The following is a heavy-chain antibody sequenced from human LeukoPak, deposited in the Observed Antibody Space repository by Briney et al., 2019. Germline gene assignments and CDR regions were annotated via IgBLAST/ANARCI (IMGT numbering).Heavy chain of an antibody. V-gene: IGHV3-23*01. D-gene: IGHD6-13*01. Sequence: PGGSLRLSCAASGFTFSSYAMSWVRQAPGKGLEWVSTISGSGGSTYYADSVKGRFTISRDNSKNTLYLQMNSLRAEDTAVYYCAKDGWYSSSWYPKDPFDIWGQGTMVTVSS. CDR1: GFTFSSYA. CDR3: AKDGWYSSSWYPKDPFDI. CDR2: ISGSGGST. J-gene: IGHJ3*02.